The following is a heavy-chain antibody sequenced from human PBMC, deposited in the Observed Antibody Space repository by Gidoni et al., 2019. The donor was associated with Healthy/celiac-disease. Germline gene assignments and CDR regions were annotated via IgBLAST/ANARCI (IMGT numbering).Heavy chain of an antibody. Sequence: EVQLVESGVGVVRPGGSLRLSCAASGFTFADYGMSWVRQAPGKGLEWVAGINWNGGSTGYADSVKGRFTISRDNAKNSLYLQMNSLRAEDTALYYCARRKGGYDKWPFDYWGQGTLVTVSS. CDR1: GFTFADYG. V-gene: IGHV3-20*04. CDR2: INWNGGST. CDR3: ARRKGGYDKWPFDY. D-gene: IGHD5-12*01. J-gene: IGHJ4*02.